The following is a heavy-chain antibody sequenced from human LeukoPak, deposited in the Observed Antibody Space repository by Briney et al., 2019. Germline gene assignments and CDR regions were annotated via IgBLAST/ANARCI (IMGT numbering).Heavy chain of an antibody. CDR2: IYYTGTT. Sequence: SETLSLTCTVSGGSISSSGYYWGWIRQPPGKGLESIGSIYYTGTTSYNPSLKSRLTISVDTSKNRFSLKLSSVTAADTAVYYCARGPATIQDYWGQGTLVTVSS. J-gene: IGHJ4*02. CDR1: GGSISSSGYY. CDR3: ARGPATIQDY. V-gene: IGHV4-39*01. D-gene: IGHD5-12*01.